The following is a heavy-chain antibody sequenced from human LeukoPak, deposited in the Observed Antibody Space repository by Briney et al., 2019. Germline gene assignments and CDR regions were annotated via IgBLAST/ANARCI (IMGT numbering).Heavy chain of an antibody. J-gene: IGHJ4*02. D-gene: IGHD2-15*01. CDR2: IYYSGST. V-gene: IGHV4-59*12. CDR1: GGSISSYY. Sequence: SETLSLTCTVSGGSISSYYWSWIRQPPGKGLEWIGYIYYSGSTNYNPSLKSRVTISVDTSKNQFSLKLSSVTAADTAVYYCAGGTSEYCSGGSCWRVRPLLRFDYWGQGTLVTVSS. CDR3: AGGTSEYCSGGSCWRVRPLLRFDY.